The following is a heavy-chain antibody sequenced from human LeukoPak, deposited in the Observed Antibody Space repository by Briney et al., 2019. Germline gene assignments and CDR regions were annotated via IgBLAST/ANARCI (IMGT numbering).Heavy chain of an antibody. V-gene: IGHV3-33*01. CDR3: ARGALWFGVDAFDI. D-gene: IGHD3-10*01. CDR2: IWYDGSNK. CDR1: GFTFSSYG. J-gene: IGHJ3*02. Sequence: PGGSLRLSCAASGFTFSSYGMHWVRQAPGKGLEWVAVIWYDGSNKYYADSVKGRFTISRDNSKNTLYLQMNSLRAEDTAVYYCARGALWFGVDAFDIWGQGTMVTVSS.